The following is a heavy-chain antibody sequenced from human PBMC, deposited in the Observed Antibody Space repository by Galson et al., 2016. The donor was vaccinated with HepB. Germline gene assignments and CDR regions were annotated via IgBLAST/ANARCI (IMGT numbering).Heavy chain of an antibody. Sequence: SLRLSCAASGFTFSRYGMHWVRQAPGKGLEWVAVIWRDGNNKYYADSVKGRFTIARDNSQSTLYLQMNSLRAEDTALYYCARDLNTAVFNVANFDNWGQGTLVTVSS. CDR2: IWRDGNNK. V-gene: IGHV3-33*01. D-gene: IGHD6-19*01. CDR3: ARDLNTAVFNVANFDN. CDR1: GFTFSRYG. J-gene: IGHJ4*02.